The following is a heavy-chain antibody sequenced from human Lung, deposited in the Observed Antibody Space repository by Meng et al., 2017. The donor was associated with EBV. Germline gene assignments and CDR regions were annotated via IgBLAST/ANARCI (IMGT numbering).Heavy chain of an antibody. V-gene: IGHV4-34*01. CDR1: SDSFSEYY. CDR3: ARGSPTVATDS. J-gene: IGHJ4*02. Sequence: QVKSQQLGAGLLKTSETLALTCAVYSDSFSEYYWSWIRQLPGKGLEWIGEINHSGSTNYNPSLKSRVTMSLDTSKRQFSLRLNSVTAADTGVYYCARGSPTVATDSWGQGTLVTVSS. CDR2: INHSGST. D-gene: IGHD4-23*01.